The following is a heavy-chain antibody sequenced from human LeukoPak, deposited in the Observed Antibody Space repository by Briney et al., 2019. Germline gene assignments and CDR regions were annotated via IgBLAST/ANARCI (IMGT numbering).Heavy chain of an antibody. Sequence: PGGSLRLSCAASGFIFSNYGMNWVRQAPGKGVEWVAAIWYDGSNKNYADSVKGRFTISRDNSKNTMYLQMNSLRAEDTAVYYCARDAGRQSTTWYSDYWGQGTLVTVSS. CDR3: ARDAGRQSTTWYSDY. CDR2: IWYDGSNK. J-gene: IGHJ4*02. CDR1: GFIFSNYG. D-gene: IGHD6-13*01. V-gene: IGHV3-33*01.